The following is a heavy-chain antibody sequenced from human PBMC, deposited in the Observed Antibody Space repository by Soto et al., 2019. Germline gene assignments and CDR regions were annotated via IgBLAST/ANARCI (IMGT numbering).Heavy chain of an antibody. CDR1: GDSISSSSYY. CDR2: IYYSGST. D-gene: IGHD2-2*02. V-gene: IGHV4-39*01. J-gene: IGHJ6*02. Sequence: PSETLSLTCTVSGDSISSSSYYWGWSRQPPGKGLEWIGSIYYSGSTYYNPSLKSRVTISVDTSKNQFSLKLSSVTAADTAVYYCARADIVVIPAAIDYYYYGMDVWGQGTTVTVSS. CDR3: ARADIVVIPAAIDYYYYGMDV.